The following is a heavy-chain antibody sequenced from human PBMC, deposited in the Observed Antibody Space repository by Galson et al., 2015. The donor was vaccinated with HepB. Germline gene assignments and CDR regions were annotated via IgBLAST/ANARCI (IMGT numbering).Heavy chain of an antibody. Sequence: ETLSLTCTVSGGSISSYYWSWIRQPPGKGLEWIGYIYYSGSTNYNPSLKSRVTISVDTSKNQFSLKLSSVTAADTAVYYCARDLVVRDYYYGMDVWGQGTTVTVSS. CDR1: GGSISSYY. CDR3: ARDLVVRDYYYGMDV. D-gene: IGHD2-15*01. J-gene: IGHJ6*02. V-gene: IGHV4-59*01. CDR2: IYYSGST.